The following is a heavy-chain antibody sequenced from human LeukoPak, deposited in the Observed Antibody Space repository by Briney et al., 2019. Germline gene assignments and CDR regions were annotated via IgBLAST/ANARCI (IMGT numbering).Heavy chain of an antibody. CDR1: GYTFTSYA. CDR3: ATDPVRGALEY. J-gene: IGHJ4*02. CDR2: FDPEDGET. D-gene: IGHD3-10*01. V-gene: IGHV1-24*01. Sequence: GASVKVSCKASGYTFTSYAMNWVRQAPGQGLEWMGGFDPEDGETIYAQKFQGRVTMTEDTSTDTAYMELSSLRSEDTAVYYCATDPVRGALEYWGQGTLVTVSS.